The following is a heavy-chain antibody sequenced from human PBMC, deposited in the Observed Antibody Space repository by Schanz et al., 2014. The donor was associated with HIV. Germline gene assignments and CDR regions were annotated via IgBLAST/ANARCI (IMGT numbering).Heavy chain of an antibody. CDR1: GFTFSDYF. CDR3: AYEEVPNDY. Sequence: EVQLVESGGGLVRPGESLTLSCAASGFTFSDYFMTWIRQAPGRGLEWVSGISISGETTYYADSVKGRFTISRDNSKNTLYLQMNSLRVEDTAVYYCAYEEVPNDYWGQGTLVTVSS. V-gene: IGHV3-23*04. J-gene: IGHJ4*02. CDR2: ISISGETT.